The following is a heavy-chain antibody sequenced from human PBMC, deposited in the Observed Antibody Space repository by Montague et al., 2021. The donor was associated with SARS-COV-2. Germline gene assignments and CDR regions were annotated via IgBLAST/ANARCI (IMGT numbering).Heavy chain of an antibody. CDR1: GFSIGSGDY. J-gene: IGHJ3*02. V-gene: IGHV4-38-2*02. CDR2: IHHSGTT. D-gene: IGHD3-10*01. CDR3: VREKAGGVRNVFDI. Sequence: SETLSLTCTVSGFSIGSGDYWGWIRQPPGKGLEWIGSIHHSGTTYYNPSLQSRLTMSIDTSANQFSLMLTSVTAADTAVFFCVREKAGGVRNVFDIWGQGTTVTVSS.